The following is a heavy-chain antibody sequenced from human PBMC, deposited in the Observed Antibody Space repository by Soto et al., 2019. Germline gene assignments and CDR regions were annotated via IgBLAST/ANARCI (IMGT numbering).Heavy chain of an antibody. D-gene: IGHD3-3*01. V-gene: IGHV3-23*01. J-gene: IGHJ6*02. CDR1: GFAFITYA. CDR2: ISSSGDGT. CDR3: AKNGDFWSWGLDV. Sequence: WASLRISGRASGFAFITYAMSWVGQAPGKGLECSSIISSSGDGTYYVDSVKGRFTISRDNSRNTLNLQMTSLRAEDTAVYYCAKNGDFWSWGLDVWGQGTTLTVSS.